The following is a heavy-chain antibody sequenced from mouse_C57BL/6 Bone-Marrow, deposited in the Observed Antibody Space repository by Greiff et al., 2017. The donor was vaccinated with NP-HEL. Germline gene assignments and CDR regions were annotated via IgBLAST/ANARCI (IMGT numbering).Heavy chain of an antibody. CDR2: IDPSDSYT. D-gene: IGHD2-5*01. J-gene: IGHJ2*01. Sequence: VQLQQSGAELVMPGASVKLSCKASGYTFTSYWMHWVKQRPGQGLEWIGEIDPSDSYTNYNQKFKGKSTLTVDKSSSTAYMQLSSLTSEDSAVYYCTRSEKYYSNHLEGWGRGTTHTVFS. CDR3: TRSEKYYSNHLEG. CDR1: GYTFTSYW. V-gene: IGHV1-69*01.